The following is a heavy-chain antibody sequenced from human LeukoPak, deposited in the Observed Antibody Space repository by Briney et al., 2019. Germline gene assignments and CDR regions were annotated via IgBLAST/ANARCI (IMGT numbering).Heavy chain of an antibody. D-gene: IGHD1-26*01. CDR2: ISSSSSYI. Sequence: GGSLRLSCAASGFTFSSYSMNWVRQAPGKGLEWVSSISSSSSYIYYADSVKGRFTISRDNAKNSLYLQMNSLRAEYTAVYYCARHLGGSYSYYYYMDVWGKGTTVTVSS. J-gene: IGHJ6*03. CDR3: ARHLGGSYSYYYYMDV. CDR1: GFTFSSYS. V-gene: IGHV3-21*01.